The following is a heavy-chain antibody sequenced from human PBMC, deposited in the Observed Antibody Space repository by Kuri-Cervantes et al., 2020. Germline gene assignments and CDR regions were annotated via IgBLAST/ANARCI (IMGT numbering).Heavy chain of an antibody. CDR2: INHSGST. CDR3: ARRGIAATREQTFDY. J-gene: IGHJ4*02. Sequence: SETLSLTCAVYGGSFSGYYWCWIRQPPGKGLEWIGEINHSGSTNYNPSLKSRVTISVDTSKNQFSLKLSSVTAADTAVYYCARRGIAATREQTFDYWGQGPLVTVSS. V-gene: IGHV4-34*01. D-gene: IGHD6-13*01. CDR1: GGSFSGYY.